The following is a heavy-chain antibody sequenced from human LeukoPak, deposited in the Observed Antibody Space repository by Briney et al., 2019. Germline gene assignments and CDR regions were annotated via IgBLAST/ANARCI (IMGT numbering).Heavy chain of an antibody. CDR2: IYYSGST. J-gene: IGHJ4*02. D-gene: IGHD1-26*01. CDR1: GGSISSYY. CDR3: ARSSGELQDEPSMFFDY. Sequence: SETLSLTCTVSGGSISSYYWSWIRQPPGKGLEWIGYIYYSGSTNYNPSLKSRVTISVDTSKNQFSLKLSSVTAADTAVYYCARSSGELQDEPSMFFDYWGQGTLVTVSS. V-gene: IGHV4-59*08.